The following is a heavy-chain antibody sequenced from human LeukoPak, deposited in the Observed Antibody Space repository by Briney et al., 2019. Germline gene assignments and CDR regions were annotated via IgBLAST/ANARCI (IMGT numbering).Heavy chain of an antibody. CDR3: AKDSYGLLRPGSYSITPGH. CDR1: GFTFSSYA. CDR2: ISGSGGST. V-gene: IGHV3-23*01. Sequence: PGGSLRLSCAASGFTFSSYAMSWVRQAPGKGLEWVSAISGSGGSTYYADSVKGRFTISRDNSKNTLYLQMNSLRAEDTAVYYCAKDSYGLLRPGSYSITPGHWGQGTLVTVSS. J-gene: IGHJ4*02. D-gene: IGHD3-10*02.